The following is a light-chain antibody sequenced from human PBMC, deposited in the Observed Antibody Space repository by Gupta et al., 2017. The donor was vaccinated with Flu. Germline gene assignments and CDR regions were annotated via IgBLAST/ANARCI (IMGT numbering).Light chain of an antibody. Sequence: GDRVTITCRASQSISSYLNWYQQKPGKAPKLLIYAASSLQSGVPSRFSGSGSGTDFTLTISSLQPEDFATYYCQQSYSTPLTFGGGTKVEIK. CDR1: QSISSY. J-gene: IGKJ4*01. CDR3: QQSYSTPLT. V-gene: IGKV1-39*01. CDR2: AAS.